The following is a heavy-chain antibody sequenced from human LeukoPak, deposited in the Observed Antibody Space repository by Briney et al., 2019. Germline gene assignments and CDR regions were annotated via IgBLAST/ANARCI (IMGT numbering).Heavy chain of an antibody. J-gene: IGHJ4*02. CDR3: ARDEAAAGTASH. D-gene: IGHD6-13*01. CDR1: GFIFSNYN. CDR2: ISSSSNYI. V-gene: IGHV3-21*01. Sequence: GGSLRLSCAASGFIFSNYNMNWVRQAPGKGLEWVSSISSSSNYIYYADSVKGRFTISRDNAKNSLYLQMNSLRAEDSAVYYCARDEAAAGTASHWGQGTLVTVSS.